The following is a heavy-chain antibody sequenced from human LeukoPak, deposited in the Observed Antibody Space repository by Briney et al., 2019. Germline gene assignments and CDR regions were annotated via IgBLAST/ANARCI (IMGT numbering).Heavy chain of an antibody. D-gene: IGHD2-2*01. CDR1: GGSITSYY. CDR2: ISYTGST. J-gene: IGHJ5*02. V-gene: IGHV4-59*01. CDR3: ASGGYCSSTTCYPNWFDP. Sequence: SETLSLTCTVSGGSITSYYWSWIRQPPGKGLEWIGYISYTGSTNYNPSLKSRVTISIDTSKNQFSPKLSSVTAADTAVYYCASGGYCSSTTCYPNWFDPWGQGTLVTVSS.